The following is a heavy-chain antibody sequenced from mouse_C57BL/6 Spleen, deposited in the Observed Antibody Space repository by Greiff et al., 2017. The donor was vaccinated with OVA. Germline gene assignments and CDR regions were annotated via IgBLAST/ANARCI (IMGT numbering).Heavy chain of an antibody. CDR2: IWSGGST. D-gene: IGHD2-1*01. CDR1: GFSLTSYG. V-gene: IGHV2-2*01. CDR3: ARKGGLLWRMDY. Sequence: VKLMESGPGLVQPSQSLSITCTVSGFSLTSYGVHWVRQSPGKGLEWLGVIWSGGSTDYNAAFISRLSISKDNSKSQVFFKMNSLKADDTAIYYCARKGGLLWRMDYWGQGTSVTVSS. J-gene: IGHJ4*01.